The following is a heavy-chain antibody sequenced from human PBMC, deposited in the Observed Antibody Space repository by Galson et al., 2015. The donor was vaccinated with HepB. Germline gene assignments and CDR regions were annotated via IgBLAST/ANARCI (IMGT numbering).Heavy chain of an antibody. V-gene: IGHV1-18*01. J-gene: IGHJ5*02. D-gene: IGHD2-2*01. CDR3: AVADCSSTSCPPPYDP. Sequence: SVKVSCKASGYTFTSYGISWVRQAPGQGLEWMGWISAYNGNTNYAQKLQGRVTMTTDTSTSTAYMELRSLRSDDTAVYYCAVADCSSTSCPPPYDPWGQGTLVTVSS. CDR1: GYTFTSYG. CDR2: ISAYNGNT.